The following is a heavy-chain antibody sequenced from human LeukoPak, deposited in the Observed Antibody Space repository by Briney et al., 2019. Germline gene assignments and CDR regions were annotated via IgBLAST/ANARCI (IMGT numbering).Heavy chain of an antibody. V-gene: IGHV4-4*02. CDR2: IYHDDNS. J-gene: IGHJ4*02. D-gene: IGHD6-19*01. CDR1: GGSITSTNW. Sequence: PSGTLSLTCAVSGGSITSTNWWSWVRPPPGRGLEWIGEIYHDDNSNYDPSLKSRVTISVDKSKNQFSLKLSSVTAADAAVYYCAGHSGWTGPDFWGQGTLVTVSS. CDR3: AGHSGWTGPDF.